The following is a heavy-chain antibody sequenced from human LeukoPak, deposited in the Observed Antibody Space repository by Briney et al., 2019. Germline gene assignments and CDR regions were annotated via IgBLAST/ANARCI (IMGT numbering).Heavy chain of an antibody. CDR2: IYPGDSDT. V-gene: IGHV5-51*01. Sequence: GESLKISCKGSGYSFTSYWIGWVRQMPGKGLEWMGIIYPGDSDTRYSPSFQGQVTISADKSISTAYLQWSSLKASDTAMYYCARRRYCSSTSCYMGWFDPWGQGTLVTVSS. CDR3: ARRRYCSSTSCYMGWFDP. D-gene: IGHD2-2*02. J-gene: IGHJ5*02. CDR1: GYSFTSYW.